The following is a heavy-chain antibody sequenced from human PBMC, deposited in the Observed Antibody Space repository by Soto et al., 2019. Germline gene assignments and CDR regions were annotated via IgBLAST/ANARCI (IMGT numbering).Heavy chain of an antibody. D-gene: IGHD4-17*01. J-gene: IGHJ4*02. CDR3: TMTTVTTWGY. Sequence: EVQLVESGGGLVQHGGSLKLSCAASGFTFSGSAMPWVRQASGKGLEWVGRIRSKANSYATAYAASVKGRFTISRDDSKNTAYVQMNSLKAEDTAVYYFTMTTVTTWGYWGQGTLVTVSS. CDR1: GFTFSGSA. V-gene: IGHV3-73*01. CDR2: IRSKANSYAT.